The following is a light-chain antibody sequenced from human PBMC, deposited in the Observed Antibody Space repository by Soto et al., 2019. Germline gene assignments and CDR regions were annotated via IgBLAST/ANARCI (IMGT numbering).Light chain of an antibody. Sequence: QSALTQPASVSGSPGQSISISCTGATSDIGNYNYLSWYQQHPGKAPKLIIYQVSNRPSGVSNRFSGSKSGNTASLTISGLQAYDEADYYCSPYTGSNTPYVFGTGTKLTVL. CDR3: SPYTGSNTPYV. CDR2: QVS. V-gene: IGLV2-14*01. J-gene: IGLJ1*01. CDR1: TSDIGNYNY.